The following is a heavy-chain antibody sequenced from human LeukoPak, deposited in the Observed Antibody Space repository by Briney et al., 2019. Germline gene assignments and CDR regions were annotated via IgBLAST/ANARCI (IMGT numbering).Heavy chain of an antibody. CDR2: INHSGST. J-gene: IGHJ4*02. Sequence: PSETLSLTCAVYGGSFSGYYWCWIRQPPGKGLEWIGEINHSGSTNYNPSLKSRVTISVDTSKNQFSLKLSSVTAADTAVYYCARSYVWGSYRYQADFDYWGQGTLVTVSS. V-gene: IGHV4-34*01. CDR1: GGSFSGYY. D-gene: IGHD3-16*02. CDR3: ARSYVWGSYRYQADFDY.